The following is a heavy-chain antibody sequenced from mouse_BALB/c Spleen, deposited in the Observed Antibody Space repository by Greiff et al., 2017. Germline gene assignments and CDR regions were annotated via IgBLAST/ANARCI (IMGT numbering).Heavy chain of an antibody. J-gene: IGHJ3*01. Sequence: VQLQQSGPELVKPGASVKMSCKASGYTFTSYVMHWVKQKPGQGLEWIGYINPYNDGTKYNEKFKGKATLTSDKSSSTAYMELSSLTSEDSAVYYCAREGGTYYRYDEAWFAYWGQGTLVTVSA. CDR1: GYTFTSYV. D-gene: IGHD2-14*01. V-gene: IGHV1-14*01. CDR3: AREGGTYYRYDEAWFAY. CDR2: INPYNDGT.